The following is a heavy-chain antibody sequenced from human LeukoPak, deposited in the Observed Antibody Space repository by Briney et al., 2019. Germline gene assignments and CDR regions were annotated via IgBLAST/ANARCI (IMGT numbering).Heavy chain of an antibody. CDR1: GYTFTDYY. Sequence: ASVKVSCKASGYTFTDYYIHWVRQAPGQGLEWMGWINPNSGGTNYARKFQGRVTMTRDTSISTAYMELSRLRSDDTAVYYCARSAETNCGGDCYRFDYWGQGTLVTVSS. CDR2: INPNSGGT. D-gene: IGHD2-21*01. V-gene: IGHV1-2*02. CDR3: ARSAETNCGGDCYRFDY. J-gene: IGHJ4*02.